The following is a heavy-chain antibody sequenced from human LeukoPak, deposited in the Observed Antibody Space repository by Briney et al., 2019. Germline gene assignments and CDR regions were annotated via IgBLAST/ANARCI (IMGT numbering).Heavy chain of an antibody. CDR1: GFTFSSYA. J-gene: IGHJ4*02. Sequence: GGSLRLSCAASGFTFSSYAMHWVRQAPGKGLEWVAVISYDGSNKYYADSVKGRFTISRDNSKNTLYLQMNSLRAEDTAVYYCARAGYNWNDAHFDYWGQGTLVTVSS. CDR3: ARAGYNWNDAHFDY. D-gene: IGHD1-20*01. V-gene: IGHV3-30-3*01. CDR2: ISYDGSNK.